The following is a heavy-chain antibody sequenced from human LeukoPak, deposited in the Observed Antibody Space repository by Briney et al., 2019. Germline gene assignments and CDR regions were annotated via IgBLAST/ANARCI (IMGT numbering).Heavy chain of an antibody. V-gene: IGHV3-20*04. D-gene: IGHD2-2*02. J-gene: IGHJ4*02. CDR3: ARDGQYCSSTSCYIFLDY. Sequence: GGSLRLSCAASGFTFDDYGMSWVRQAPGKGLEWVSGINWNCGSTGYADSVKGRFTISSDNAKNSLYLQMHSLRAEDPALYSCARDGQYCSSTSCYIFLDYWGQGTLVTVSS. CDR2: INWNCGST. CDR1: GFTFDDYG.